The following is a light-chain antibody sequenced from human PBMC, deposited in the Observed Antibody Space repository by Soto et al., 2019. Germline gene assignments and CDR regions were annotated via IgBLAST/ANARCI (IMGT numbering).Light chain of an antibody. CDR3: SSYAGSNIVV. Sequence: QSALTQPPSASGSPGQSVTISCTGTSSDVGGYNFVSWYQQHPGKAPKLMIYEVSERPSGVPDRFSGSKSGNTASLTVSGLQAEDVADDYCSSYAGSNIVVFGGGTKLTVL. CDR1: SSDVGGYNF. V-gene: IGLV2-8*01. CDR2: EVS. J-gene: IGLJ2*01.